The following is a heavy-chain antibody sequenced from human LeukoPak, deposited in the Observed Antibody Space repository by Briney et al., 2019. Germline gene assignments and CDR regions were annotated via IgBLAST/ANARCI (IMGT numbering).Heavy chain of an antibody. J-gene: IGHJ5*02. CDR3: ARSRAMVNWFDP. CDR1: GGSISSYY. Sequence: SETLSLTCTVSGGSISSYYWSWIRQPPGKGLEWIGYIYYSGSTNYSPSLKSRVTISVDTSKNQFSLKLSSVTAADTAVYYCARSRAMVNWFDPWGQGTLVTVSS. V-gene: IGHV4-59*01. D-gene: IGHD5-18*01. CDR2: IYYSGST.